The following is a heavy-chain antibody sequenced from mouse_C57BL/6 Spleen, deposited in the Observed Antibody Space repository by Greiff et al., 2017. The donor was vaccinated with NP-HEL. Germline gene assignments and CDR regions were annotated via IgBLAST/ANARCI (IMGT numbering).Heavy chain of an antibody. CDR1: GYTFTSYW. CDR2: IYPGSGST. V-gene: IGHV1-55*01. D-gene: IGHD2-5*01. CDR3: ARKTGYSNPWFAY. J-gene: IGHJ3*01. Sequence: QVQLKQPGAELVKPGASVKMSCKASGYTFTSYWITWVKQRPGQGLEWIGDIYPGSGSTNYNEKFKSKATLTVDTSSSTAYMQLSSLTSEDSAVYYCARKTGYSNPWFAYWGQGTLVTVSA.